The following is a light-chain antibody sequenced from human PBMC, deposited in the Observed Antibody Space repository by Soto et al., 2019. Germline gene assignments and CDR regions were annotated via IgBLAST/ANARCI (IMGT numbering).Light chain of an antibody. Sequence: DIPMTQSPSSLSASVGDRVTITCRASQSIRSYLNWYQQERGKAPKLLIYAASSLQSGVPSRFSGSGSGTDFTLTITSLQPEDFATYYCQQSYSIPRTFGQGTEVEIK. CDR2: AAS. V-gene: IGKV1-39*01. J-gene: IGKJ1*01. CDR1: QSIRSY. CDR3: QQSYSIPRT.